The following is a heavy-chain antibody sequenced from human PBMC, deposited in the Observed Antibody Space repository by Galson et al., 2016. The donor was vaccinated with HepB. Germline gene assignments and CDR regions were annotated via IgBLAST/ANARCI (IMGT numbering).Heavy chain of an antibody. CDR3: ARDRDNYGSGSDY. J-gene: IGHJ4*02. CDR2: YSGDT. V-gene: IGHV1-18*01. Sequence: YSGDTYYAPNLQGRVTMTTDTSTRTAYMELRSLRSDDTAVYYCARDRDNYGSGSDYWGQGTLVTVSS. D-gene: IGHD3-10*01.